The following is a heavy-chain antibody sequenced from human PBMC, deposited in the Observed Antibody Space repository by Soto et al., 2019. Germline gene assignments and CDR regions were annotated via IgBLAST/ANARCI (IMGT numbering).Heavy chain of an antibody. V-gene: IGHV3-30*18. CDR1: GFTFSSYG. Sequence: QVQLVESGGGVVQPGRSLRLSCAASGFTFSSYGMHWVRQAPGKGLEWVAVISYDGSNKYYADSVKGRFTISRDNSKNTLYLQMNSLRAEDTAVYYCAKDLDYYGSGSYYSYYYGMDVWGQGTTVTVSS. D-gene: IGHD3-10*01. CDR3: AKDLDYYGSGSYYSYYYGMDV. J-gene: IGHJ6*02. CDR2: ISYDGSNK.